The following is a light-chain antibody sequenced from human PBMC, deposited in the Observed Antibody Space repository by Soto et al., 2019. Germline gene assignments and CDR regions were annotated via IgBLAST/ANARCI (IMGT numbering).Light chain of an antibody. V-gene: IGKV1-5*03. J-gene: IGKJ1*01. CDR2: KAS. CDR3: QQSNSYSEA. CDR1: QTISSW. Sequence: DIHITQCPSTLSGYVGERVTITCRASQTISSWLAWYQQKPGKAPKLLIYKASTLKSGVPSRFSGSGSGTEFTLTISSLQPDDFATYYCQQSNSYSEAFGQGTKVDI.